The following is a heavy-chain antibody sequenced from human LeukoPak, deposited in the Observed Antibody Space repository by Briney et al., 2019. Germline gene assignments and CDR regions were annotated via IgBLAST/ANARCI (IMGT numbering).Heavy chain of an antibody. CDR1: GFTFSSYA. CDR3: AKDGGYYDSSGSPYYFDY. D-gene: IGHD3-22*01. Sequence: GGSLRLSCAASGFTFSSYAMSWVRQAPGKGLEWVSAISGSGGSTYYADSMKGRFTISRDNSKNTLYLQMNSLRAEDTAVYYCAKDGGYYDSSGSPYYFDYWGRGTLVTVSS. J-gene: IGHJ4*02. V-gene: IGHV3-23*01. CDR2: ISGSGGST.